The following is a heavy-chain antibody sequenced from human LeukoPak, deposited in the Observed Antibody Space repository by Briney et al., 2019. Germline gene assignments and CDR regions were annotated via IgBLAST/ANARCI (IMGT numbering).Heavy chain of an antibody. D-gene: IGHD3-22*01. CDR3: ARGPMIVVVATAAFDY. CDR2: INPSGGST. CDR1: GYTFTSYY. J-gene: IGHJ4*02. Sequence: GASVKVSCKASGYTFTSYYMHWVRQAPGQGLEWMGIINPSGGSTCYAQKFQGRVTMTRDTSTSTVYMELSSLRSEDTAVYYCARGPMIVVVATAAFDYWGQGTLVTVSS. V-gene: IGHV1-46*01.